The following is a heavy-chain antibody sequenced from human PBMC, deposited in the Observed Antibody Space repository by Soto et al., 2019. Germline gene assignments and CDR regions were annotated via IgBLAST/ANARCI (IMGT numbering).Heavy chain of an antibody. J-gene: IGHJ4*02. CDR2: ISSSGSTI. CDR3: ARDFSRDGYNYITKYFDY. V-gene: IGHV3-48*03. D-gene: IGHD5-12*01. Sequence: GGSLRLSCAASGFTFSSYEMNWVRQAPGKGLEWVSYISSSGSTIYYADSVKGRFTISRDSAKNSLYLQMNSLRAEDTAVYYCARDFSRDGYNYITKYFDYWGQGTLVTVSS. CDR1: GFTFSSYE.